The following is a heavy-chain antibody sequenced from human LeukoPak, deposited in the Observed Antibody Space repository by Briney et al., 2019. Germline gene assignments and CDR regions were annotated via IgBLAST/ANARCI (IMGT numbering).Heavy chain of an antibody. CDR1: GFTFSKVW. Sequence: GGSLRLSCAASGFTFSKVWMSWVRQAPGKGLEWVSVIYSGGSTYYADSVKGRFTISRDNSKNTLYLQMNSLRAEDTAVYYCARVDYGDYGFDYWGQGTLVTVSS. J-gene: IGHJ4*02. D-gene: IGHD4-17*01. V-gene: IGHV3-66*01. CDR3: ARVDYGDYGFDY. CDR2: IYSGGST.